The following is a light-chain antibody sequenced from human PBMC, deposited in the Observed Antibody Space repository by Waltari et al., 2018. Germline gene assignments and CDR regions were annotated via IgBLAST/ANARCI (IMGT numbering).Light chain of an antibody. CDR3: QQSSSTPPWT. CDR2: TAS. Sequence: DIQMTQSPSSLSASVGDRVTITCRASQTISSYLNWYQQKPGKAPHLLIYTASSLKSGVPSRFRGRGAGTEFTLTISSLQPEDFATYYCQQSSSTPPWTFGQGTKVEIK. CDR1: QTISSY. J-gene: IGKJ1*01. V-gene: IGKV1-39*01.